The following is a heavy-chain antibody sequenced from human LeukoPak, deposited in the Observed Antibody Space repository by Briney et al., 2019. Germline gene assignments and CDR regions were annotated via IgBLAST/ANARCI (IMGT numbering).Heavy chain of an antibody. CDR2: IYYSGST. V-gene: IGHV4-59*12. Sequence: ASETLSLTCTVSGGSTSSYYWSWIRQPPGKGLEWIGYIYYSGSTNYNPSLKSRVTISVDTSKNQFSLKLSSVTVADTAVYYCARRRLFLAHAFDIWGQGTMVTVSS. J-gene: IGHJ3*02. CDR1: GGSTSSYY. CDR3: ARRRLFLAHAFDI. D-gene: IGHD4/OR15-4a*01.